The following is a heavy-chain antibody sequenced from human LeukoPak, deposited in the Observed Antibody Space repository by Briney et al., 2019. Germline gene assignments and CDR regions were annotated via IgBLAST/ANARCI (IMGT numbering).Heavy chain of an antibody. D-gene: IGHD3-22*01. CDR3: ARDRYYDKDDY. CDR1: EFTFSSYW. Sequence: GGSLRLSCAASEFTFSSYWMSWVRQAPGKGLEWVANIKQDGGEKYYLDSVKGRFTVSRDNAKNSLYLQMNSLRAEDTAVYYCARDRYYDKDDYWGQGTLVTVSS. J-gene: IGHJ4*02. V-gene: IGHV3-7*01. CDR2: IKQDGGEK.